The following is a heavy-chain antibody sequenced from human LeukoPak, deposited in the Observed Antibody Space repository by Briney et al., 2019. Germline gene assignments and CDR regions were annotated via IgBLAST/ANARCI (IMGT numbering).Heavy chain of an antibody. Sequence: AAVKVSCKSSGYTFTSYGIIWVRQAPGQGLEWMGWISAYNGNTNYAQKLQGRVTLTPDTSTSTASMALRSLRSDHTDVYYCARGSLAAASVTAFDFWGQGTMVTVSS. V-gene: IGHV1-18*01. CDR2: ISAYNGNT. CDR3: ARGSLAAASVTAFDF. D-gene: IGHD6-13*01. J-gene: IGHJ3*01. CDR1: GYTFTSYG.